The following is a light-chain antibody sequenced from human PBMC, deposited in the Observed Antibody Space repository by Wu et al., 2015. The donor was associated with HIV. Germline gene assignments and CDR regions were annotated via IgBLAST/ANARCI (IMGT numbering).Light chain of an antibody. Sequence: EIVMTLSPATLSVSPGERATLSCRASQSVNNNLAWYQHKPGQAPRLLIYDASNRATGIPARFSGSGSGTDFTLTISSLEPEDFAVYYCQQRSNWPPYTFGQGTKLE. CDR1: QSVNNN. J-gene: IGKJ2*01. CDR3: QQRSNWPPYT. V-gene: IGKV3-11*01. CDR2: DAS.